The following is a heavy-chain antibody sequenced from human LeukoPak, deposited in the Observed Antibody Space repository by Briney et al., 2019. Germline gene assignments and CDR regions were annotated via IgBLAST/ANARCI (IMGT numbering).Heavy chain of an antibody. CDR1: GGSFSGYY. V-gene: IGHV4-34*01. Sequence: PSETLSLTCAVYGGSFSGYYWSWIRQPPGKGLEWIGYIYYSGTTNYNPSLKSRVTISVDTSKNQFSLKLSSVTAADTAVYYCARGASAVVVPAAIKRRLYGMDVWGQGTTVTVSS. D-gene: IGHD2-2*02. J-gene: IGHJ6*02. CDR2: IYYSGTT. CDR3: ARGASAVVVPAAIKRRLYGMDV.